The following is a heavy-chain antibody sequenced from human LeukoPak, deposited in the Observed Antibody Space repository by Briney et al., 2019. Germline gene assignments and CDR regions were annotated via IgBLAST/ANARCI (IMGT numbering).Heavy chain of an antibody. Sequence: TGGSLRLSCAASGFTFSSYAMSWVRQAPGKGLEWVSAISGSGGSTYYAASVKGRFTISRDNSKNTLYLQMNSLRAEDTAVYYCAKRPGIAAAGSLNWFDSWGQGTLVTVSS. CDR2: ISGSGGST. CDR3: AKRPGIAAAGSLNWFDS. D-gene: IGHD6-13*01. CDR1: GFTFSSYA. J-gene: IGHJ5*01. V-gene: IGHV3-23*01.